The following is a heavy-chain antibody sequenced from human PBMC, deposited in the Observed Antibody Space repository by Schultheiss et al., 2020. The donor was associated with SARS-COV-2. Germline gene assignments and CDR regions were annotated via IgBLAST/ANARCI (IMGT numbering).Heavy chain of an antibody. V-gene: IGHV4-34*01. Sequence: SETLSLTCTVSGGSISSYYWSWIRQPPGKGLEWIGEINHSGSTNYNPSLKSRVTISVDTSKNQFSLKLSSVTAADTAVYYCARFLQGSSWYGGGWFDPWGQGTLVTVSS. CDR1: GGSISSYY. CDR3: ARFLQGSSWYGGGWFDP. J-gene: IGHJ5*02. CDR2: INHSGST. D-gene: IGHD6-13*01.